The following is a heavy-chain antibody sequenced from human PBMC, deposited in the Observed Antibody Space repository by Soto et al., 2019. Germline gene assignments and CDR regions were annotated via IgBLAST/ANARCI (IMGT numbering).Heavy chain of an antibody. CDR3: ARDCPYDSSGYYYVCFDY. Sequence: SVKVSCKASGGTNSSYAISWVRQKHGQGLEWMGGIIPIFGTANYAQKFQGRVTITADESTSTAYMEPSSLRSEDTAVYYCARDCPYDSSGYYYVCFDYWGQGTLVTVSS. CDR2: IIPIFGTA. J-gene: IGHJ4*02. V-gene: IGHV1-69*13. D-gene: IGHD3-22*01. CDR1: GGTNSSYA.